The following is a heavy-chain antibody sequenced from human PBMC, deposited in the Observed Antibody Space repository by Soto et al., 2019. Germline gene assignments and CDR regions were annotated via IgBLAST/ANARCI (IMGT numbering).Heavy chain of an antibody. CDR3: ARDLPPYCSSTSCFEANWFDP. CDR2: ISPILGAA. D-gene: IGHD2-2*01. CDR1: GGTFSSYT. J-gene: IGHJ5*02. V-gene: IGHV1-69*13. Sequence: RASVKVSCKTSGGTFSSYTISWVRQAPGQGLEWMGGISPILGAASHAPSFQGRVTITADDSTNTAFMELTSLRSDDTAVYYCARDLPPYCSSTSCFEANWFDPWGQGTPVTVSS.